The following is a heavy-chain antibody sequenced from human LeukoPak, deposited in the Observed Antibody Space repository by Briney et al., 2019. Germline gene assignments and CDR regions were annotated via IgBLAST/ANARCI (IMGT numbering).Heavy chain of an antibody. V-gene: IGHV1-46*01. CDR1: GYTFTNYY. CDR3: ARGLHLRYYDRSGYFDY. CDR2: INPSGGYT. J-gene: IGHJ4*02. Sequence: ASVKVSCKASGYTFTNYYMHWVRQAPGQGLEWMGLINPSGGYTNYAQKSQGRVTMTRDTPTSTVYMELSSLRSEDTAVYYCARGLHLRYYDRSGYFDYWGQGTLVTVSS. D-gene: IGHD3-22*01.